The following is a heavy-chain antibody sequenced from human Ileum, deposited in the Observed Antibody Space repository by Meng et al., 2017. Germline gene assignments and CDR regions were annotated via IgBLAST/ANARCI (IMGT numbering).Heavy chain of an antibody. CDR2: IKRKGENYAT. J-gene: IGHJ3*02. D-gene: IGHD6-13*01. CDR3: TKYRGSWNGFDI. CDR1: GFTFSDST. Sequence: GESLKISCAASGFTFSDSTMHWVRQASGKRLEWVGRIKRKGENYATAYAASVKGRVTISRDDSKNTAYLQMNSLKTEDTAVYYCTKYRGSWNGFDIWGQGTMVTVSS. V-gene: IGHV3-73*01.